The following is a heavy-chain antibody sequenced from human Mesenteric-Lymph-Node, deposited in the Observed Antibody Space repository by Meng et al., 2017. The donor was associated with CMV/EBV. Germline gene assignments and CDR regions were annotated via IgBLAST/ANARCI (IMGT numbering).Heavy chain of an antibody. Sequence: GESLKISCAASGFTVSSNHMSWVRQAPGKGLEWVSAIYSDGSTYYADSVKGRFTISRDNSKNTLYLQMNSLRAEDTAVYYCARGSGSNPGFFDYWGQGTLVTVSS. D-gene: IGHD1-26*01. CDR3: ARGSGSNPGFFDY. CDR2: IYSDGST. CDR1: GFTVSSNH. V-gene: IGHV3-53*01. J-gene: IGHJ4*02.